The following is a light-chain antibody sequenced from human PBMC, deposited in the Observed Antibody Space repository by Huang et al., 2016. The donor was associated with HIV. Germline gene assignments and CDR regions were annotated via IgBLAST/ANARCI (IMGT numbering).Light chain of an antibody. J-gene: IGKJ3*01. CDR2: YAS. CDR3: QQYDNWPPFT. Sequence: EIVMTQSPGTLSVSPGERATLSCRASQSVRSNLAWYQQKPGQAPRLLIYYASPRATGVPAMFSGSGSVTQFTLSISSLQSEDFAVYYCQQYDNWPPFTFGPGTKVHIK. V-gene: IGKV3-15*01. CDR1: QSVRSN.